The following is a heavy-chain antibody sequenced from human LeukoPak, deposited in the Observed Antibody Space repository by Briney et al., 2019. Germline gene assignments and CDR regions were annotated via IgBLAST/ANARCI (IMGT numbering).Heavy chain of an antibody. CDR1: GFTFSSYT. CDR2: ISHTSEYT. V-gene: IGHV3-23*01. CDR3: AKGSSAGRPYYFDY. Sequence: GGSLRLSCAASGFTFSSYTMSWVRQAPGKGLEWVSAISHTSEYTYHADSVKGRFTNSRDNSKNTLYLQMNSLRAEDTAMYYCAKGSSAGRPYYFDYWGQGTLVTVSS. D-gene: IGHD3-10*01. J-gene: IGHJ4*02.